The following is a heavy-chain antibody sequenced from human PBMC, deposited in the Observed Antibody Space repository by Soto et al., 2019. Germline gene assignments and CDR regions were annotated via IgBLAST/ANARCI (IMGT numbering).Heavy chain of an antibody. V-gene: IGHV5-10-1*04. CDR2: IDPSDSDT. CDR1: GYSFTSYW. CDR3: ARGDSPNAFDI. D-gene: IGHD6-13*01. J-gene: IGHJ3*02. Sequence: GESLKISCKGSGYSFTSYWISWVRQMPGKGLEWMGRIDPSDSDTRYSPSFQGQVTISADKSISTAYLQWSSLKASDTAMYYCARGDSPNAFDIWGQGTMVTVSS.